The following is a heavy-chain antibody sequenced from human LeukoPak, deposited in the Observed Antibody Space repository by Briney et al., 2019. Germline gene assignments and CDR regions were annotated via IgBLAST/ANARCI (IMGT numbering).Heavy chain of an antibody. CDR3: IVFGDSNH. V-gene: IGHV3-30*14. Sequence: GGSLRLSCAASGFTFSSYAMHWVRQAPGKGLEWVAVISYDGSNKYYADSVKGRFTISRDTSKNTLYLQINSLRVEDTAVYYCIVFGDSNHWGQGTLVTVSS. J-gene: IGHJ5*02. CDR1: GFTFSSYA. D-gene: IGHD4-17*01. CDR2: ISYDGSNK.